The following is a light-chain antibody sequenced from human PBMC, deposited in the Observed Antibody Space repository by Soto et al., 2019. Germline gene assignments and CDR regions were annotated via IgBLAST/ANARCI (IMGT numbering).Light chain of an antibody. CDR3: ASYGGNDNLL. J-gene: IGLJ2*01. CDR2: EVS. Sequence: QSALTQPPSASGSPGQSVTISCTGTSSDVGGYDYVSWYQQHPGKAPKLMMFEVSKRPSGVPDRFSGSKFCNTASLTVSGLQDEDEADYYCASYGGNDNLLFGGGTKLTVL. V-gene: IGLV2-8*01. CDR1: SSDVGGYDY.